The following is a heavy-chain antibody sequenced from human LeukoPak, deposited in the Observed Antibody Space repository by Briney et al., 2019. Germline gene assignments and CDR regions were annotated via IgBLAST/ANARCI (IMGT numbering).Heavy chain of an antibody. CDR3: ARAPKGYTYGYGLDY. J-gene: IGHJ4*02. V-gene: IGHV4-59*01. CDR1: NGSISSDY. CDR2: IYYSGST. D-gene: IGHD5-18*01. Sequence: PSETLSLTCTVSNGSISSDYWSWLRQPPGKGLEWIGYIYYSGSTNYNPSLRSRVTISVDTSKNHFSLKLSAVTAADTAVYYCARAPKGYTYGYGLDYWGQGTLVTVSS.